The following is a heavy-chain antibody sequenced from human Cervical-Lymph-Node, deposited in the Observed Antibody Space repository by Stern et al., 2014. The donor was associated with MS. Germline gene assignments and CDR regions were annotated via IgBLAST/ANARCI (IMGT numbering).Heavy chain of an antibody. J-gene: IGHJ3*02. Sequence: QMQLVQSGAEVKKPGASVKVSCKASGYTFTSYGISWVRQAPGQGLEWMGWITGYNGNTDYAQKFQGRVPMTTDTSTSPTYLELRSLRSDDTAVFYCARGVGTAFDIWGQGTMVTVSS. CDR1: GYTFTSYG. V-gene: IGHV1-18*01. CDR3: ARGVGTAFDI. D-gene: IGHD1-1*01. CDR2: ITGYNGNT.